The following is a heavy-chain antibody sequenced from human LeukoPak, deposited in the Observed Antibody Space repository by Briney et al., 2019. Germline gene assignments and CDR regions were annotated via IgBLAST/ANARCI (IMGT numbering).Heavy chain of an antibody. CDR1: GGSISSGSYY. CDR2: IYTSGST. V-gene: IGHV4-61*02. D-gene: IGHD5-12*01. Sequence: PSQTLSLTCTVSGGSISSGSYYWSWIRQPAGKGLEWIGRIYTSGSTNYNPSLKSRVTMSVDTSKNQFTLKLSSVTAADTAVYYCARDGGYDQAGAFDIWGQGTMVTVSS. CDR3: ARDGGYDQAGAFDI. J-gene: IGHJ3*02.